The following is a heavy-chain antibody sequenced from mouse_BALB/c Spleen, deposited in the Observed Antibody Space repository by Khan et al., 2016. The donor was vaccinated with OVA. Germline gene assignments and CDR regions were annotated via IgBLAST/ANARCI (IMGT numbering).Heavy chain of an antibody. CDR2: ISTYYGDA. Sequence: QVQLKESGAELVRPGVSVKISCKGSGYTFTDFAMHWVKQSHAKSLEWIGVISTYYGDASYNQKFKGKATVTVDKSYSTAYMELARLTSEDSAIYYCARGSGNSRFAYWGQGTLVTVSA. J-gene: IGHJ3*01. CDR1: GYTFTDFA. CDR3: ARGSGNSRFAY. V-gene: IGHV1S137*01. D-gene: IGHD1-3*01.